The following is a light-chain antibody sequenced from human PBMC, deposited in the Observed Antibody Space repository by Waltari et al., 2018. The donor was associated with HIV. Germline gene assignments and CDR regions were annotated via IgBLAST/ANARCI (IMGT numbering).Light chain of an antibody. V-gene: IGKV1-9*01. CDR3: QHLNSFPIT. CDR1: QDISSY. CDR2: AAS. J-gene: IGKJ5*01. Sequence: IQLTQSPSFLSASVRDRVTITCRASQDISSYLAWYQQKPGEAPKLLIYAASTLQSGVPSRFSGRGSGTEFTLTINGLQPEDFATYFCQHLNSFPITFGQGTRLEIK.